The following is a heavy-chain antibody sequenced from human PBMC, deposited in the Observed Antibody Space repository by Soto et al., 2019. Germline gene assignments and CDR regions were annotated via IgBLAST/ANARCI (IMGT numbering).Heavy chain of an antibody. V-gene: IGHV1-69*01. CDR3: ASPSLRVYASYGMDV. J-gene: IGHJ6*02. CDR1: GGTFSSYA. CDR2: IIPVFGTA. D-gene: IGHD2-8*01. Sequence: QVQVVQSGAEVKKPGSSVKVSCKASGGTFSSYAISWVRQAPGQGLEWMGGIIPVFGTANYAQKFQGRVTITADESTSTGYMKLSNLRSEDTAVYYCASPSLRVYASYGMDVWGQGTTVTVSS.